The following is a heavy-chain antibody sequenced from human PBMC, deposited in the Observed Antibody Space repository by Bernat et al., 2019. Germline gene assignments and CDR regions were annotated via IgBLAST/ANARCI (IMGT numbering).Heavy chain of an antibody. D-gene: IGHD5-18*01. V-gene: IGHV1-69*02. CDR1: GGTFSSYT. J-gene: IGHJ3*02. CDR3: ASEMFNVDTAMVNAFDI. CDR2: IIPILGIA. Sequence: QVQLVQSGAEVKKPGSSVKVSCKASGGTFSSYTISWVRQAPGQGLEWMGRIIPILGIANYAQKFQGRVTITADKSTSTAYMELSSLRSEDTAVYYCASEMFNVDTAMVNAFDIWGQGTMVTVSS.